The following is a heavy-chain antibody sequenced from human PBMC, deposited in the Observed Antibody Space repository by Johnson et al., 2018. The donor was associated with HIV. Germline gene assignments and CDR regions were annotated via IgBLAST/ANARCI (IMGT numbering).Heavy chain of an antibody. J-gene: IGHJ3*02. CDR3: ARDALLRFLEWFI. V-gene: IGHV3-30*04. Sequence: QMQLVESGGGVVQPGRSLRLSCAASGFTFSSYAMHWVRQAPGKGLEWVAVISYDGNNKYYADSVKGRFTISRDNSKNTLYLQMNSLRVEDTAVYYCARDALLRFLEWFIWGQGTMVTVSS. CDR1: GFTFSSYA. D-gene: IGHD3-3*01. CDR2: ISYDGNNK.